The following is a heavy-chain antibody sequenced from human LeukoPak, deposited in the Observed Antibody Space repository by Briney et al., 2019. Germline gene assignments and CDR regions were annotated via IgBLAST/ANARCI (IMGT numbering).Heavy chain of an antibody. V-gene: IGHV1-69*04. CDR2: IIPILGIA. Sequence: SVKVSCKASGGTFSSYAISWVRQAPGQGLERMGRIIPILGIANYAQKFQGRVTITADKSTSTAYMELSSLRSEDTAVYYCARVTHSSGWPHGVYWGQGTLVTVSS. CDR3: ARVTHSSGWPHGVY. D-gene: IGHD6-19*01. CDR1: GGTFSSYA. J-gene: IGHJ4*02.